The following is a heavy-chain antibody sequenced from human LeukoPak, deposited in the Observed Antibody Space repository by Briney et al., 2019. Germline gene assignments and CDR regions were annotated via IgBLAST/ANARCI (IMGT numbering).Heavy chain of an antibody. Sequence: PSETLSLTCTVSGGSISSYYWSWIRQPPGKGLEWIGYIYYSGSTNYNPSLKSLVTISVDTSKNQFSLKLSSVTAADTAVYYCARDRDYGGNLDAFDIWGQGTMVTVSS. CDR2: IYYSGST. V-gene: IGHV4-59*01. D-gene: IGHD4-23*01. J-gene: IGHJ3*02. CDR1: GGSISSYY. CDR3: ARDRDYGGNLDAFDI.